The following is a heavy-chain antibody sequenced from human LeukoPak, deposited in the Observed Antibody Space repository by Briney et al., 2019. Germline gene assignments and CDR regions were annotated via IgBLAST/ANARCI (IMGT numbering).Heavy chain of an antibody. Sequence: PGGSLRLSCAASGFTFSGYSMNWVRQAPGKGLEWVSYISSSSSTIYYADSVKGRFTVSRDNAKNSLFLQMNSLRAEDTAVYYCARGCYDTGTYYPYYFDYWGQGTLVTVSS. CDR3: ARGCYDTGTYYPYYFDY. J-gene: IGHJ4*02. CDR2: ISSSSSTI. CDR1: GFTFSGYS. V-gene: IGHV3-48*04. D-gene: IGHD3-22*01.